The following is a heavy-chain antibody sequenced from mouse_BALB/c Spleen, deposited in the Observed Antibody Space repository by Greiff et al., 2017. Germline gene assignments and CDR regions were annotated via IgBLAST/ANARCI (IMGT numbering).Heavy chain of an antibody. D-gene: IGHD2-4*01. CDR1: GYTFTSYT. V-gene: IGHV1-4*01. CDR3: ASFYDYDLDY. Sequence: VKLQESGAELARPGASVKMSCKASGYTFTSYTMHWVKQRPGQGLEWIGYINPSSGYTNYNQKFKDKATLTADKSSSTAYMQLSSLTSEDSAVYYCASFYDYDLDYWGQGTTLTVSS. CDR2: INPSSGYT. J-gene: IGHJ2*01.